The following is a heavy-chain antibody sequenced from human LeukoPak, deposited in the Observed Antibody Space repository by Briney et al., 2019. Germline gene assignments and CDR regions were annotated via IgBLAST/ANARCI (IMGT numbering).Heavy chain of an antibody. CDR3: ARDWRTSGYIYYFDY. V-gene: IGHV3-21*01. D-gene: IGHD3-22*01. J-gene: IGHJ4*02. CDR2: ISSTGTSV. CDR1: GFTFSGYS. Sequence: GGSLRLSCAASGFTFSGYSLNWVRQAPGKGLEWVSSISSTGTSVYYADSVKGRFSISRDDAKNSLYLQMNSLRAEDTAVYYCARDWRTSGYIYYFDYWGQGTLVTVSS.